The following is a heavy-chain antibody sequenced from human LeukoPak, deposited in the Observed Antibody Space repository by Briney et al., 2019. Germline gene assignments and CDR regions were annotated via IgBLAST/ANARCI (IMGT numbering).Heavy chain of an antibody. D-gene: IGHD5-18*01. CDR1: GFTLNINA. CDR2: FSGSGGNT. CDR3: AREWAMVARGDYYYGMDV. V-gene: IGHV3-23*01. Sequence: GGSLRLSCAAAGFTLNINAMSWVRQAPGKGLEWVSTFSGSGGNTYYADSVKGRFTISRDNAKNSLYLQMNSLRAEDTAVYYCAREWAMVARGDYYYGMDVWGQGTTVTVSS. J-gene: IGHJ6*02.